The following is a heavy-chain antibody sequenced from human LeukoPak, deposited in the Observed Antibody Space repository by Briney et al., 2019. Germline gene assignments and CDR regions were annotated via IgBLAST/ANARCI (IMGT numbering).Heavy chain of an antibody. V-gene: IGHV3-53*01. D-gene: IGHD2/OR15-2a*01. J-gene: IGHJ1*01. CDR2: IYRGGST. CDR1: GFTVGTTS. Sequence: GGSLRLSCTGSGFTVGTTSMSWARQSPGKGLEWVSVIYRGGSTYYADSVNGRFTISRDNSRNSLSLQMNSLRAEDTAFYCCASARESCHSAECYEYFQHWGQGTLVTVPS. CDR3: ASARESCHSAECYEYFQH.